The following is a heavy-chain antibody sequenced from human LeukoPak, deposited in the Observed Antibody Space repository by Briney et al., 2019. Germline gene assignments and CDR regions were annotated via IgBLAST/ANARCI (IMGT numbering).Heavy chain of an antibody. Sequence: GGSLRLSCAASGFTVSSNYMSWGRQAPGKGKEWDAVIYSGGSTYYADSVKGRFTISRDNSKNTLYLQMNSLRAEDTAVYYCARAVWFGELYFDYWGQGTLVTVSS. J-gene: IGHJ4*02. CDR1: GFTVSSNY. D-gene: IGHD3-10*01. V-gene: IGHV3-53*01. CDR2: IYSGGST. CDR3: ARAVWFGELYFDY.